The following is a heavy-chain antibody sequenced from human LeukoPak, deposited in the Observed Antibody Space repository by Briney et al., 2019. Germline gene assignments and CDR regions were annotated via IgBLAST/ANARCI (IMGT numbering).Heavy chain of an antibody. CDR2: IYSGGNT. Sequence: GGSLRLSCTVSGFTVSSNSWSWVRQAPGKGLEWVSFIYSGGNTHYSDSVKGRFSISRDNSKNTLYLQMNSLRAEDTAIYYCARRAGEYSHPYDYWGQGTLVTVSS. D-gene: IGHD2-15*01. V-gene: IGHV3-53*01. CDR3: ARRAGEYSHPYDY. J-gene: IGHJ4*02. CDR1: GFTVSSNS.